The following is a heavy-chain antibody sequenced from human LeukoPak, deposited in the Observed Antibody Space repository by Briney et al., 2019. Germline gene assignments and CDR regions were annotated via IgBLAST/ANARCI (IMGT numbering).Heavy chain of an antibody. Sequence: SETLSLTCTVSGVFISTYYWTWIRLPPGKGLEWIGYIYYSGSTNYNPSLKSRVTISVDTSKNQFSLKLSSVTAADTAVYYCARPRSVGTSTHDAFDIWGQGTMVTVS. CDR1: GVFISTYY. J-gene: IGHJ3*02. CDR2: IYYSGST. V-gene: IGHV4-59*08. CDR3: ARPRSVGTSTHDAFDI. D-gene: IGHD1-26*01.